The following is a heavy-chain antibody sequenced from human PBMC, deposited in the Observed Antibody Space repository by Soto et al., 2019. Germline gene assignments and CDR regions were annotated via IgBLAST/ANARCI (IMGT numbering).Heavy chain of an antibody. J-gene: IGHJ5*02. Sequence: PSETLSLTCTVSGGSISSYYWSWIRQPAGKGLEWIGRIYTSGSTNHNPSLKSRVTMSVDTSKDQFSLKLSSVTAADPAVYYCARDSPLWPGVFVIGRNWFDPWGQGTLVTVSS. CDR2: IYTSGST. CDR1: GGSISSYY. D-gene: IGHD3-10*01. V-gene: IGHV4-4*07. CDR3: ARDSPLWPGVFVIGRNWFDP.